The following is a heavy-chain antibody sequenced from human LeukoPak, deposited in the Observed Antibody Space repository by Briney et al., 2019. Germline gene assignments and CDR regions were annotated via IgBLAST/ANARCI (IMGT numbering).Heavy chain of an antibody. J-gene: IGHJ3*02. CDR3: ARWDYGDVLGAFDI. CDR1: GGTFSSYA. V-gene: IGHV1-69*13. CDR2: IIPIFGTA. D-gene: IGHD4-17*01. Sequence: SVKVSCKASGGTFSSYAISWVRQAPGQGLEWMGGIIPIFGTANYAQKFQRRVTITADESTSTAYMELSSLRSEDTAVYYCARWDYGDVLGAFDIWGQGTMVTVSS.